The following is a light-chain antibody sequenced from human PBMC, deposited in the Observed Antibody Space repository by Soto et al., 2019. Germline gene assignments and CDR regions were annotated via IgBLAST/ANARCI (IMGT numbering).Light chain of an antibody. CDR2: GTS. V-gene: IGKV3-20*01. CDR1: QSVKSSY. CDR3: QQYGSSIT. Sequence: DIVLTQSPDSLAVSLGERATLPCRASQSVKSSYLAWYQHKPGQAPRLLIYGTSSRATGIPDRFSGSGSGTDFTLTISRLEPEDFAVYYCQQYGSSITFGQGTRLEIK. J-gene: IGKJ5*01.